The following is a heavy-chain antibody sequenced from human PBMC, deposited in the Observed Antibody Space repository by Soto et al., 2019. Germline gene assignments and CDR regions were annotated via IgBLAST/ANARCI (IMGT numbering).Heavy chain of an antibody. J-gene: IGHJ4*02. Sequence: GGSLRLSCAASGFRFSDYSMNWVRQAPGRGLEWVSYISSSSFTIHYADSVEGRFAISRDNAKNTLYLQMNSLRAEDTAVYYCAKIPGRLVVPAAISGDYFDYWGQGTLVTVSS. D-gene: IGHD2-2*01. CDR3: AKIPGRLVVPAAISGDYFDY. V-gene: IGHV3-48*01. CDR1: GFRFSDYS. CDR2: ISSSSFTI.